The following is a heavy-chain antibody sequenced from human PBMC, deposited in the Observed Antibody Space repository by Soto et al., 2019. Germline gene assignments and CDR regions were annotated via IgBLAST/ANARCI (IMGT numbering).Heavy chain of an antibody. J-gene: IGHJ4*01. Sequence: PGGSLRLSCAASGFTFNSYAMNWVRQAPGKGLAWVSAIGTDGNTCYANSVKGRFTISRDNSRTTLYLQMNSLRVEDTALYYCVRKYPGTRPFDYWGQGTLVTVSS. D-gene: IGHD2-2*01. CDR1: GFTFNSYA. CDR2: IGTDGNT. V-gene: IGHV3-23*01. CDR3: VRKYPGTRPFDY.